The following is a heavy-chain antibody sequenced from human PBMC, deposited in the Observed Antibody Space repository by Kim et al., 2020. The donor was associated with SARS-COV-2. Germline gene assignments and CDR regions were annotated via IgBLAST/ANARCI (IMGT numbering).Heavy chain of an antibody. V-gene: IGHV3-33*06. D-gene: IGHD1-7*01. CDR3: AKGRRLELLAFDI. CDR1: GFTFSSYG. Sequence: GGSLRLSCAASGFTFSSYGMHWVRQAPGKGLEWVAVIWYDGSNKYYADSVKGRFTISRDNSKNTLYLQMNSLRAEDTAVYYCAKGRRLELLAFDIWGQGTMVTVSS. J-gene: IGHJ3*02. CDR2: IWYDGSNK.